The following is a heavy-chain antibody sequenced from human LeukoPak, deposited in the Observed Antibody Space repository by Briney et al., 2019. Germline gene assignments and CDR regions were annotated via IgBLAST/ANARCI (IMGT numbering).Heavy chain of an antibody. V-gene: IGHV3-30*02. CDR3: AKDSAFYYIDV. CDR2: IRYNGNNQ. Sequence: GGSLRLSCAVSGFSLSDYGIHWVRQAPGKGLEWVAFIRYNGNNQYYADSVKGRFTISRDNSKNTLYLQMNSLKGDDTAVYYCAKDSAFYYIDVWGKGTTVIISS. D-gene: IGHD3-10*01. J-gene: IGHJ6*03. CDR1: GFSLSDYG.